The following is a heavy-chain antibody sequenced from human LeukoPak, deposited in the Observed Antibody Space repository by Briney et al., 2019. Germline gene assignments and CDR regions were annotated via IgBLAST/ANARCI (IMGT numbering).Heavy chain of an antibody. CDR2: IYYSGST. J-gene: IGHJ6*02. V-gene: IGHV4-59*02. Sequence: SETLSLTCSVSGASVKSDYWSWIRQPPGKGLEWIGYIYYSGSTNYNPSLKSRVTISVDTSKNQFSLKLSSVTAADTAVYYCARATNWGRAYYYYGMDVWGQGTTVTVSS. CDR3: ARATNWGRAYYYYGMDV. CDR1: GASVKSDY. D-gene: IGHD7-27*01.